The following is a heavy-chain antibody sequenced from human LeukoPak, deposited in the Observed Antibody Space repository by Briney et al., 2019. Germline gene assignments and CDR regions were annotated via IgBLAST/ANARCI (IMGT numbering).Heavy chain of an antibody. CDR3: AKEGGGADDY. Sequence: GGSLRLSCAASGFSVSTYPMSWVRQAPGKGLEWVSAISVSGDNTYYADSVKGRFTLFRGNSKNTLYLQMNRLRVEDTAVYYCAKEGGGADDYWGQGTLVTVSS. D-gene: IGHD3-16*01. J-gene: IGHJ4*02. CDR2: ISVSGDNT. V-gene: IGHV3-23*01. CDR1: GFSVSTYP.